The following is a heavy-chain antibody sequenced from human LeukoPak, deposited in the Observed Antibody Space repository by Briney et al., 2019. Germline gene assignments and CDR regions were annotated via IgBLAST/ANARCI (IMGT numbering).Heavy chain of an antibody. Sequence: SETLSLTCTDSGGSLSTYYWNWIRQPPGKGLEWIGYIFYSGNSNCNPSLKSRVTMSVDRSKNQFSLNLTSVTAADTAVYYCARDRHSGYDYWGQGTLVTVSS. D-gene: IGHD5-12*01. V-gene: IGHV4-59*01. CDR2: IFYSGNS. CDR3: ARDRHSGYDY. CDR1: GGSLSTYY. J-gene: IGHJ4*02.